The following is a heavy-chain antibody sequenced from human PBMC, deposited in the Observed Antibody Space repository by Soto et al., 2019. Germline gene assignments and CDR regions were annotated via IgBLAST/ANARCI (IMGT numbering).Heavy chain of an antibody. CDR1: GDAFTSYG. J-gene: IGHJ6*02. CDR3: VRENCNHDYYSGMDV. CDR2: ISAYNDNT. Sequence: GAPVEVSCEACGDAFTSYGMSWVRQATVYCLEWMGWISAYNDNTNYAQKLQDIVTMTTDTSTSTAYMELRSLRSDDTAVYYCVRENCNHDYYSGMDVWGQGTTVPVS. D-gene: IGHD1-1*01. V-gene: IGHV1-18*04.